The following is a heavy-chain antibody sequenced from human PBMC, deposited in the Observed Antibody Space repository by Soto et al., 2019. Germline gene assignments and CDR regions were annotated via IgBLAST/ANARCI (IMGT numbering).Heavy chain of an antibody. CDR1: GGSISSGGYY. D-gene: IGHD6-13*01. CDR3: ARDQEYSSSWYWFDP. V-gene: IGHV4-30-4*08. CDR2: NYYSGRT. J-gene: IGHJ5*02. Sequence: QVQLQESGPGLVKPSQTLSLTCTVSGGSISSGGYYWSWLRQHPGKGLEWIGYNYYSGRTYYNPSLKIRVTISIYTSKTQFALKLSSVTAADTAVYDCARDQEYSSSWYWFDPWGQGTLVTVSS.